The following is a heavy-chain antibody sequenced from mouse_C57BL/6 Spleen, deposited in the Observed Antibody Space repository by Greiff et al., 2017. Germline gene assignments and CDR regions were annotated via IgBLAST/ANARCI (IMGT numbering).Heavy chain of an antibody. J-gene: IGHJ2*01. D-gene: IGHD1-1*01. Sequence: VQLQQSGPELVRPGTSVKLSCKASGYTFTSYWMHWVKQRPGQGLEWIGVIDPSDSYTNYNQKFKGKATLTVDTSSSTAYMQLSSLTSEDSAVYYCARSGDYYGSSYYFDYWGQGTTLTVSS. CDR1: GYTFTSYW. V-gene: IGHV1-59*01. CDR2: IDPSDSYT. CDR3: ARSGDYYGSSYYFDY.